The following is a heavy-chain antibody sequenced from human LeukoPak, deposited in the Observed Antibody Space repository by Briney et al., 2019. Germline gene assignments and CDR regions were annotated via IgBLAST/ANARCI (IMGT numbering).Heavy chain of an antibody. D-gene: IGHD3-16*02. CDR1: GGSISSGNYY. CDR3: VRDFTQDRRFDP. V-gene: IGHV4-61*02. Sequence: SETLSLTCTVSGGSISSGNYYWSWIRQPAGKGLEWIGRIYIGGSTNYNPSLKSRVTISLDTSKNQFSLKLSSVTAADTAVYYCVRDFTQDRRFDPWGQGTLVTVSS. J-gene: IGHJ5*02. CDR2: IYIGGST.